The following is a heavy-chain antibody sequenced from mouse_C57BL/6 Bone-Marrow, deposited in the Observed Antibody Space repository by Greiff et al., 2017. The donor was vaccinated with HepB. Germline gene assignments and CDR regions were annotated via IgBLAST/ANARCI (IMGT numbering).Heavy chain of an antibody. CDR2: IYPGDGDT. CDR1: GYAFSSSW. CDR3: ATRFDY. V-gene: IGHV1-82*01. Sequence: QVQLQQSGPELVNPGASVKISCKASGYAFSSSWMNWVKQRPGKGLEWIGRIYPGDGDTNYNGKFKGKATRTADKSSSTAYMQLSSRTSEDSAVYFCATRFDYWGQGTTLTVSS. J-gene: IGHJ2*01.